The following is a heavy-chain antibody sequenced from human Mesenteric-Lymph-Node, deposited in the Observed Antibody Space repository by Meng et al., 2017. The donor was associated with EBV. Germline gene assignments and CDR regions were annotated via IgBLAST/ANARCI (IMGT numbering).Heavy chain of an antibody. D-gene: IGHD4-23*01. Sequence: EVQLVDSGGGLVQPGGSLRFSCAASGFTFSSYVMSWVRQAPGKGLEWVSSISSSGESTYYRDSVKGRFTISRDNSKNTVYLQMNSLRADDTAVYYCAKDFWALDYGGRQPLYYFDYWGQGPLVTVDS. J-gene: IGHJ4*02. CDR3: AKDFWALDYGGRQPLYYFDY. CDR1: GFTFSSYV. V-gene: IGHV3-23*04. CDR2: ISSSGEST.